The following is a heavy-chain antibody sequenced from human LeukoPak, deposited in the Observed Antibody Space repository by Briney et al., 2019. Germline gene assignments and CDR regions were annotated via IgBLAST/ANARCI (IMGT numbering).Heavy chain of an antibody. D-gene: IGHD2-2*01. Sequence: GASVKVSCMGSGDTLTALSMHWVRQAPGKGLEWMGGFHPEDGETIYAQKFQGRVTMTEDTSTDTAYMELSSLRSDDTAVYYCTTGKIYCSTTSCSDDYWGKGTLVTVSS. CDR3: TTGKIYCSTTSCSDDY. CDR2: FHPEDGET. J-gene: IGHJ4*02. CDR1: GDTLTALS. V-gene: IGHV1-24*01.